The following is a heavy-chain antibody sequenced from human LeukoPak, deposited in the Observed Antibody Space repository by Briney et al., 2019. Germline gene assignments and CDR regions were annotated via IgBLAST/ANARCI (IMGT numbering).Heavy chain of an antibody. V-gene: IGHV1-2*06. CDR3: ARDRVFGELNYYYMDV. D-gene: IGHD3-10*02. J-gene: IGHJ6*03. CDR2: INPNSGGT. CDR1: GYTFTGYY. Sequence: ASVKVSCKASGYTFTGYYMHWVRQAPGQGLEWMGRINPNSGGTNYAQKFQGRVTMTRDTSISTAYMELSRLRSDDTAVYYCARDRVFGELNYYYMDVWGKGTTVTVPS.